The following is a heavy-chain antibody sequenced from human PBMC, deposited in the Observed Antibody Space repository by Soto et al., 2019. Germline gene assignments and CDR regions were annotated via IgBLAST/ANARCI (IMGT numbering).Heavy chain of an antibody. V-gene: IGHV5-51*01. Sequence: GESLKISCKGSGYSFTSYCIGWVRQMPGKGLEWMGIIYPGDSDTRYSPSFQGQVTISADKSISTAYLQWSSLKASDTAMYYCARGVRGDYYGSGSYYLLDYWGQGTLVTVSS. CDR3: ARGVRGDYYGSGSYYLLDY. D-gene: IGHD3-10*01. CDR1: GYSFTSYC. CDR2: IYPGDSDT. J-gene: IGHJ4*02.